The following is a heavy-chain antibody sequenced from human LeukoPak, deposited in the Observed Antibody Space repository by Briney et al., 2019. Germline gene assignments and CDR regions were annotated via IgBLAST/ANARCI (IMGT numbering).Heavy chain of an antibody. V-gene: IGHV1-69*13. CDR2: IIPIFGTA. D-gene: IGHD3-9*01. J-gene: IGHJ5*02. CDR1: GGTFSSYA. Sequence: ASVKVSCKASGGTFSSYAISWVRQAPGQGLEWMRGIIPIFGTANYAQKFQGRVTITADESTSTAYMELSSLRSEDTAVYYCASTSPVLRYFDWSHNWFDPWGQGTLVTVSS. CDR3: ASTSPVLRYFDWSHNWFDP.